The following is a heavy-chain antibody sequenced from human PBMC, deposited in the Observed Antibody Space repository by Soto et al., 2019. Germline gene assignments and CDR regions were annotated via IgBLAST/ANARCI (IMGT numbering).Heavy chain of an antibody. CDR3: AKVRRFGELRSLY. D-gene: IGHD3-10*01. CDR2: IGVSGDTT. J-gene: IGHJ4*02. Sequence: EVQLLESGGGLVQPGGSLRLSCAASGFTFSSYAMSWVRQAPGKGLEWVSAIGVSGDTTYYADSVKGRFTISRDNSKKRLYLQMGSLRAEETAVYYCAKVRRFGELRSLYWGQGTLVTVSS. CDR1: GFTFSSYA. V-gene: IGHV3-23*01.